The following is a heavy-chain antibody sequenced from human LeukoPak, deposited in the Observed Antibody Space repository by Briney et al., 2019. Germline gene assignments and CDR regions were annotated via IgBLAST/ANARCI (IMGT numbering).Heavy chain of an antibody. Sequence: GGSLRLSCAASGFTFSSYWMHWVRQAPGKGLVWVSRINSDGSSTSYADSVKGRFTISRDNAKDTLYLQMNSVRAEDTAVYYCVRVGSRVVGATAYFDYWGQGTLVTVSS. CDR1: GFTFSSYW. CDR3: VRVGSRVVGATAYFDY. V-gene: IGHV3-74*01. CDR2: INSDGSST. J-gene: IGHJ4*02. D-gene: IGHD1-26*01.